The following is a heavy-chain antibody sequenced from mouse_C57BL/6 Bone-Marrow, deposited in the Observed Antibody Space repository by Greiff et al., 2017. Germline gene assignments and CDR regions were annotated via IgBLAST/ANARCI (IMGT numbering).Heavy chain of an antibody. CDR3: ASGDYYGGSSHVDV. CDR2: IDPSDSET. V-gene: IGHV1-52*01. D-gene: IGHD1-1*01. CDR1: GYTFTSSW. J-gene: IGHJ1*03. Sequence: QVQLQQPGAELVRPGSSVKLSCKASGYTFTSSWMHWVKQRPIQGLEWIGHIDPSDSETHYNQKFKDKATLTADKSSSTAYMQLSSLTTEDSAVSYGASGDYYGGSSHVDVWGTGTTVTVSS.